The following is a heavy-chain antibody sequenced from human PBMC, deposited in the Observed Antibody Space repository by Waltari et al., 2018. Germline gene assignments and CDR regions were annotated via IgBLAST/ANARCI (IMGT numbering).Heavy chain of an antibody. CDR1: GFTFSRYA. D-gene: IGHD4-17*01. CDR2: ISDDGSNK. V-gene: IGHV3-30-3*01. CDR3: ARVDDYGDYAHDY. J-gene: IGHJ4*02. Sequence: QVQLVESGGGVVQPGRSLRLSCAASGFTFSRYAMTWVRQAPGKGLEWVAVISDDGSNKYYADSVKVRFTISRDNSKNTLYLQMNSLRAEDTAVYYCARVDDYGDYAHDYWGQGTLVTVSS.